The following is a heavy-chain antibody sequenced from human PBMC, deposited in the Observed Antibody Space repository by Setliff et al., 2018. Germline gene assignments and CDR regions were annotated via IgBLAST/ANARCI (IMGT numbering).Heavy chain of an antibody. V-gene: IGHV5-51*01. J-gene: IGHJ3*02. D-gene: IGHD3-3*01. Sequence: GESLKISCKSSGYTFTNYWIGWVRQMPGEGLEWMGIIHPSNSDTRYSPSFQGQVTISADKSISTAYLQWSSLKASDTAMYYCARQAIFGSDAFDIWGQGTMVTV. CDR1: GYTFTNYW. CDR2: IHPSNSDT. CDR3: ARQAIFGSDAFDI.